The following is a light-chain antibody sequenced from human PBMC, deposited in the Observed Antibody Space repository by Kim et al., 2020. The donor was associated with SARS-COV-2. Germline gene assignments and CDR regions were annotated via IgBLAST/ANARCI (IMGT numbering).Light chain of an antibody. CDR1: SGYSNYK. V-gene: IGLV9-49*01. CDR3: GADHGSGSSFVYV. Sequence: TCTLGSGYSNYKVDWYQQRPGKGPRFVMRVGTGGIVGSRGDGIPDRFSVLGSGLNRYLTIKNIQEEDESDYHCGADHGSGSSFVYVFGTGTKVTVL. J-gene: IGLJ1*01. CDR2: VGTGGIVG.